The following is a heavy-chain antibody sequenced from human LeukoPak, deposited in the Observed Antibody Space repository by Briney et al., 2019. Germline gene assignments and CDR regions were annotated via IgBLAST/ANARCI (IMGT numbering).Heavy chain of an antibody. J-gene: IGHJ6*02. CDR3: AGDGHGSGRIDRDYGMDV. V-gene: IGHV4-59*01. CDR2: IYYSGST. Sequence: PSETLSLTCTVSGGSISGYYWSWIRQPPGKGLEWIGYIYYSGSTNYNPSLKSRVTISVDTSKNQFSLKLSSVTAADTAVYYCAGDGHGSGRIDRDYGMDVWGQGTTVTVSS. D-gene: IGHD3-10*01. CDR1: GGSISGYY.